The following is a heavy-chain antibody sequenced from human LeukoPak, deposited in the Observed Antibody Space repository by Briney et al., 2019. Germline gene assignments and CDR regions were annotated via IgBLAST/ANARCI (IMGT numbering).Heavy chain of an antibody. D-gene: IGHD1-26*01. J-gene: IGHJ4*02. Sequence: SETLSLTCTVSGGSLSSYYWSWIRQPPGKGLEWIGYIYYSGSTNYNPSLKSRVTISVDTSKNQFSLKLGSVTAADTAVYYCARGSGSYQAFGYWGQGTLVTVSS. CDR2: IYYSGST. CDR1: GGSLSSYY. V-gene: IGHV4-59*01. CDR3: ARGSGSYQAFGY.